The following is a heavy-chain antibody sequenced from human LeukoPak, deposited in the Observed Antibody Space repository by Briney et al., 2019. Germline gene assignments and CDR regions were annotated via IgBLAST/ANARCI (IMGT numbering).Heavy chain of an antibody. CDR1: GYTFTSYY. CDR2: INPSGGST. CDR3: ARVVMGATSIDY. D-gene: IGHD1-26*01. V-gene: IGHV1-46*01. J-gene: IGHJ4*02. Sequence: ASVKVSCKASGYTFTSYYMHWVRQAPGQGLEWMGVINPSGGSTSYAQKFQGRVTMTRDTSTSTVYMELSSLRSDDTAVYYCARVVMGATSIDYWGQGTLVTVSS.